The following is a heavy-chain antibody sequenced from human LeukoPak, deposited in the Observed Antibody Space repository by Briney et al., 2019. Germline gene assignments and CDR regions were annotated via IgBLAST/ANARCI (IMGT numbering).Heavy chain of an antibody. Sequence: GGSLRLSCAASGFTFSSYSINWVRQAPGKGLEWVSSISSSSSYIYYADSVKGRFTISRDNANNSLYLQMNSLRAEDTAVYYCASSLETTVTTCEWGQGPLLSVSS. D-gene: IGHD4-17*01. V-gene: IGHV3-21*01. CDR3: ASSLETTVTTCE. CDR1: GFTFSSYS. J-gene: IGHJ4*02. CDR2: ISSSSSYI.